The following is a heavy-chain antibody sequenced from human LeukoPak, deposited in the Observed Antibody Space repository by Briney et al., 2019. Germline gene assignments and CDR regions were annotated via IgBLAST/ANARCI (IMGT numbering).Heavy chain of an antibody. V-gene: IGHV4-30-2*01. J-gene: IGHJ5*02. CDR1: GGSISSGDYY. CDR2: IYHSGST. D-gene: IGHD7-27*01. Sequence: SETLSLTCTVSGGSISSGDYYWSWIRQPPGKGLEWIGYIYHSGSTYYNPSLKSRVTISVDRSKNQFSLKLSSVTAADTAVYYCARVGTSLNWFDPWGQGTLVTVSS. CDR3: ARVGTSLNWFDP.